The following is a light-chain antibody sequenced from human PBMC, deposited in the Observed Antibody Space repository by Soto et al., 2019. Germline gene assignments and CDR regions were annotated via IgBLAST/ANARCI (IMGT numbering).Light chain of an antibody. V-gene: IGLV2-23*01. CDR1: SSDVGSYNL. CDR3: CSYAGTSTLL. CDR2: EGS. J-gene: IGLJ2*01. Sequence: QTVVTQPASVSGSPGQSITISRTGTSSDVGSYNLVSWYQYHPGKAPKLMIYEGSKRPSGVSNRFSGSKSGNTASLTISGLQAEDEADYYCCSYAGTSTLLFGGGTKLTVL.